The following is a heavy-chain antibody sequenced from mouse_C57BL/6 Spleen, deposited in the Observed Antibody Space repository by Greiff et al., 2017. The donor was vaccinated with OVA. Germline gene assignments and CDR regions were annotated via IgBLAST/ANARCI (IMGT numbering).Heavy chain of an antibody. D-gene: IGHD1-1*01. J-gene: IGHJ4*01. CDR2: INPNNGGT. V-gene: IGHV1-18*01. CDR1: GYTFTDYN. Sequence: EVKLMESGPELVKPGASVKIPCKASGYTFTDYNMDWVKQSHGKSLEWIGDINPNNGGTIYNQKFKGKATLTVDKSSSTAYMELRSLTSEDTAVYYCARSGYYYGVYYYAMDYWGQGTSVTVSS. CDR3: ARSGYYYGVYYYAMDY.